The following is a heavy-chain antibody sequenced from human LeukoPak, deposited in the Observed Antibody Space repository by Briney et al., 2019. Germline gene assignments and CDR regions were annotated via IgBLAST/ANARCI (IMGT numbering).Heavy chain of an antibody. J-gene: IGHJ4*02. CDR1: GFTFSRYG. CDR3: ARDQVAKRGGFDS. CDR2: IKQDGSAK. Sequence: GGSLRLSCAASGFTFSRYGRNWGRQAPGKGLEWVANIKQDGSAKYYVDSVKGRFTISRDNAKNSLYLQMNSLRAEDTAVYYCARDQVAKRGGFDSWGQGTLVTVSS. V-gene: IGHV3-7*01. D-gene: IGHD5-12*01.